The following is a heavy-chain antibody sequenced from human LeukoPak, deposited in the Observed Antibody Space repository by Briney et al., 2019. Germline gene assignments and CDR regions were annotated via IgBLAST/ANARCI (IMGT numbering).Heavy chain of an antibody. V-gene: IGHV3-74*01. CDR2: INSDGSST. CDR3: AREGIAAAGEH. CDR1: GFTFSSYW. D-gene: IGHD6-13*01. J-gene: IGHJ1*01. Sequence: GGSLRLSCAASGFTFSSYWMHWVRQAPGKGLVWVSRINSDGSSTSYADSVKGRFTISRDNAKNSLYLQMKSLRVEDTAVYYCAREGIAAAGEHWGQGTLVTVSS.